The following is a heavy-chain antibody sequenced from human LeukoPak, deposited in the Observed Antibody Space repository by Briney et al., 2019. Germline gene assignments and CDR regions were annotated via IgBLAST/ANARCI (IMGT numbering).Heavy chain of an antibody. J-gene: IGHJ4*02. CDR1: GFTFSSYA. V-gene: IGHV3-30-3*01. Sequence: TGRSLRLSCAASGFTFSSYAMHWVRQAPGKGLEWVAVISYDGSNKYYADSVKGRFTISRDNSKNTLYLQMNSLRAEDTAVYYCAKELGFTNYFDYWGQGTLVTVSS. D-gene: IGHD3-10*01. CDR3: AKELGFTNYFDY. CDR2: ISYDGSNK.